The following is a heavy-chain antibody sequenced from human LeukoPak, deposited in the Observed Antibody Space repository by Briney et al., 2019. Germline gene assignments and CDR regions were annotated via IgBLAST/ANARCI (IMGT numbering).Heavy chain of an antibody. Sequence: GGSLRLSCAASGFTFSSYGMHWVRQAPGKGLEWVAVISYDGSNKYYADSVKGRFTISRDNSKNTLYLQMNSLRAEDTAVYYCAKEALVITSYYFDYWGQGTLVTVSS. CDR2: ISYDGSNK. V-gene: IGHV3-30*18. J-gene: IGHJ4*02. CDR1: GFTFSSYG. CDR3: AKEALVITSYYFDY. D-gene: IGHD3-22*01.